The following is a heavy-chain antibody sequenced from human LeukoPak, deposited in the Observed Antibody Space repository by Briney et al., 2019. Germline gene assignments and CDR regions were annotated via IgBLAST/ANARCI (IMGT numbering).Heavy chain of an antibody. V-gene: IGHV3-23*01. CDR1: GFTFSSYA. Sequence: GGSLRLSCVASGFTFSSYAMSWVRQAPGKGLEWVSAISGSGGSTYYADSVKGRFTISRDSSKNTLYLQMNSLRAEDTAVYYCAKNNGDSSGYYYPTFDYWGQGTLVTVSS. CDR3: AKNNGDSSGYYYPTFDY. CDR2: ISGSGGST. J-gene: IGHJ4*02. D-gene: IGHD3-22*01.